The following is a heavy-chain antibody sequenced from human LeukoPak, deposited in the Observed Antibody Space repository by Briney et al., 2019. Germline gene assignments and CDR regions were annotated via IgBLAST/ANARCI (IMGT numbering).Heavy chain of an antibody. CDR1: GYTFTSYA. CDR3: ARGSGGVWLLFYLSNIDY. J-gene: IGHJ4*02. Sequence: ASVKVSCKASGYTFTSYAMHWVRQAPGQRLEWMGWINAGNGNTKYSQKFQGRVTITRDTSASTAYMELSSLRSEDTAVYYCARGSGGVWLLFYLSNIDYWGQGTLVTVSS. V-gene: IGHV1-3*01. D-gene: IGHD3-3*01. CDR2: INAGNGNT.